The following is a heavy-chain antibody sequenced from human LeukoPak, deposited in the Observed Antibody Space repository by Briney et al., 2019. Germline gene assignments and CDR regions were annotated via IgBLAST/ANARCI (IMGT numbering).Heavy chain of an antibody. CDR1: GYTFTDYY. J-gene: IGHJ5*02. D-gene: IGHD6-13*01. V-gene: IGHV1-2*02. CDR3: ARRVAAVGGRWFDL. Sequence: ASLKVSCKASGYTFTDYYIHWVRQAPGQGLEWMGWISPNSGGTYYAQKYQGRVTMTRDTSISTAYMELSRLTSDDTAVYYWARRVAAVGGRWFDLWGQGTLVTVSS. CDR2: ISPNSGGT.